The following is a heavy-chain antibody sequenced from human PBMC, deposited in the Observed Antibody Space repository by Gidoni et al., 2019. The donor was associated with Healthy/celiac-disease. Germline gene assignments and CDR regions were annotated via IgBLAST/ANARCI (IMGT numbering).Heavy chain of an antibody. CDR2: IRGSGGST. CDR3: AKEPHPGEQWLPSSWFDP. Sequence: EVQLLESGGGLVQPGGSLRLSCAASGFTFSSYAMSWVRQAPGKGLAWVFAIRGSGGSTYYAYSVKCRFTISRDNSKNTLYLQMNSLRAEDTAVYYCAKEPHPGEQWLPSSWFDPWGQGTLVTVSS. D-gene: IGHD6-19*01. V-gene: IGHV3-23*01. J-gene: IGHJ5*02. CDR1: GFTFSSYA.